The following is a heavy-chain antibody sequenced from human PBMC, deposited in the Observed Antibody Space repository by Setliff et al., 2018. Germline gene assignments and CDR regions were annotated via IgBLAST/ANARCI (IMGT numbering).Heavy chain of an antibody. D-gene: IGHD4-17*01. CDR1: GYTFTSYG. Sequence: ASVKVSCKASGYTFTSYGISWVRQAPGQGLEWMGWISAYNGNTNYAQKLQGRVTMTTDTSTSTAYMELRSLRSDDTAVYYFARVRGDYGDQEFDYWGQGTLVTVSS. J-gene: IGHJ4*02. V-gene: IGHV1-18*01. CDR2: ISAYNGNT. CDR3: ARVRGDYGDQEFDY.